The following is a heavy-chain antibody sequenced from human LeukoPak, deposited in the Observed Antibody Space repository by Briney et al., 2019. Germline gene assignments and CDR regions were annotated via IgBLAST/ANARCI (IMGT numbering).Heavy chain of an antibody. J-gene: IGHJ4*02. CDR1: GGSFSGYY. V-gene: IGHV4-34*01. Sequence: PSETLSLTCAVYGGSFSGYYWSWIRQPPGKGLEWIGEINHSGSTNYNPSLKSRVTISVDTSKNQFSLKLSSVTAADTAVYYCARGRVAGPPYFGYWGQGTLVTVSS. CDR3: ARGRVAGPPYFGY. D-gene: IGHD6-19*01. CDR2: INHSGST.